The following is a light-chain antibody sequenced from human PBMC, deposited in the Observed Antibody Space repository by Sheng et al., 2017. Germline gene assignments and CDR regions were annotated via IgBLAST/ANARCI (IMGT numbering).Light chain of an antibody. Sequence: EKVMTQSPATLSVSPGERATLSCRASQSVSSNSLAWYQQKRGQAPRLLIYGASSRATGIPDRFSGSGSGTDFALTISRLEPEDFAVYCCQQYGSSPWTFGQGTKVEIK. CDR1: QSVSSNS. CDR2: GAS. V-gene: IGKV3-20*01. J-gene: IGKJ1*01. CDR3: QQYGSSPWT.